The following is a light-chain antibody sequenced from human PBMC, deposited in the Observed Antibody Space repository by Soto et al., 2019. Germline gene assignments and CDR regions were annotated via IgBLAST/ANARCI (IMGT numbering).Light chain of an antibody. Sequence: QSVLTQPPSASGTPGQRVTISCSGDRSNIGSNPVNWYQQLPGTAPKLLIYSNNQRPSGVPDRFSGSKSGTSASLAISGLQSEDEADYYCAAWDDSLNGRYVFGTGTKVTVL. V-gene: IGLV1-44*01. CDR2: SNN. J-gene: IGLJ1*01. CDR1: RSNIGSNP. CDR3: AAWDDSLNGRYV.